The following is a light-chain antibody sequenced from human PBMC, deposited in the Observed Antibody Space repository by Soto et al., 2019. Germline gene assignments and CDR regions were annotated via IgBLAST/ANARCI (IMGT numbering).Light chain of an antibody. CDR3: SSYTSGSTWV. Sequence: QSALTQPASVSGSPGQSITISCTGTSRDVGGYDYVSWYQQHPGKAPKLMIYDVSNRPSGVSNRFSGSKSGNTASLTISGLQAEDEAEYYCSSYTSGSTWVFGGGTKLTVL. CDR2: DVS. CDR1: SRDVGGYDY. J-gene: IGLJ3*02. V-gene: IGLV2-14*01.